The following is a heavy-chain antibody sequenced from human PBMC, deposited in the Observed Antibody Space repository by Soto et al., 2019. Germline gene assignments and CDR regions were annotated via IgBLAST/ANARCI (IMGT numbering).Heavy chain of an antibody. V-gene: IGHV1-69*13. J-gene: IGHJ6*02. D-gene: IGHD1-1*01. CDR2: IIPIFGTA. CDR3: AFWNDVDYYYYGMDV. Sequence: GASVKVSCKASGGTFSSYAISWVRQAPGQGLEGMGGIIPIFGTANYAQKFQGRVTITADESTSTAYMELSSLRSEDTAVYYCAFWNDVDYYYYGMDVWGQGTTVTVSS. CDR1: GGTFSSYA.